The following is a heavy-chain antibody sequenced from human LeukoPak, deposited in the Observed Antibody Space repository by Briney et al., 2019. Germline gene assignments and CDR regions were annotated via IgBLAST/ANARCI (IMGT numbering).Heavy chain of an antibody. CDR1: GGSISSSSYY. CDR2: IYYSGST. V-gene: IGHV4-39*07. CDR3: ARVFESDYGGNSAGYFDY. Sequence: SETLSLTCTVSGGSISSSSYYWGWIRQPPGKGLEWIGSIYYSGSTYYNPSLKSRVTISVDTSKNQFSLKLSSVTAADTAVYYCARVFESDYGGNSAGYFDYWGQGTLVTVSS. D-gene: IGHD4-23*01. J-gene: IGHJ4*02.